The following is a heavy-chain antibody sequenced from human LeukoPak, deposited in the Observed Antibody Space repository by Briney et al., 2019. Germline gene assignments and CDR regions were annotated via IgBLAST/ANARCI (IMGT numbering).Heavy chain of an antibody. V-gene: IGHV4-4*02. CDR1: GGSISSSNW. CDR2: IYHSGST. CDR3: ARAASDCSSTSCYDEGIDY. D-gene: IGHD2-2*01. J-gene: IGHJ4*02. Sequence: SETLSLTCAVSGGSISSSNWWSWVRQPPGKGLEWIGEIYHSGSTNYNPSPKSRVTISVDKSKNQFSPKLSSVTAADTAVYYCARAASDCSSTSCYDEGIDYWGQGTLVTVSS.